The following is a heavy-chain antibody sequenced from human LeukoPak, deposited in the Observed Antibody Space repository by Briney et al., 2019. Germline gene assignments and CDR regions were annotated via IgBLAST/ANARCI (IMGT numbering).Heavy chain of an antibody. CDR3: AKKASNYDMWSGYDY. CDR2: IRYDGSNK. V-gene: IGHV3-30*02. D-gene: IGHD3-3*01. Sequence: GGSLRLSCAASGFTFSTYGVHWVRQAPGKGLEWVSFIRYDGSNKYYADSAKGRFTISRDNSKNTLYLQMNSLRAEDTAVYYCAKKASNYDMWSGYDYWGQGTLVTVSS. J-gene: IGHJ4*02. CDR1: GFTFSTYG.